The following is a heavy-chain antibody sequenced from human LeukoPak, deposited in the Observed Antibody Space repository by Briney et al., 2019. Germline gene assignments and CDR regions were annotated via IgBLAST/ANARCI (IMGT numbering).Heavy chain of an antibody. V-gene: IGHV1-2*02. CDR3: ARDSSSWYNQDY. CDR1: GYTFTGYY. CDR2: INPNSGGT. D-gene: IGHD6-13*01. Sequence: ASVKVSCKASGYTFTGYYMHWVRQAPGQGLEWKGWINPNSGGTNYAQKFQGRVTMTRDTSISTAYMELSRLRSDDTAVYYCARDSSSWYNQDYWGQGTLVTVSS. J-gene: IGHJ4*02.